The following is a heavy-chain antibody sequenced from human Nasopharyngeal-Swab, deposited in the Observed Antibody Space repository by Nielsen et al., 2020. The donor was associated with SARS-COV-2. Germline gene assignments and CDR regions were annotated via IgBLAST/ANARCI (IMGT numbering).Heavy chain of an antibody. J-gene: IGHJ6*02. CDR1: GPRFSTYW. CDR2: IHPGDSDT. CDR3: AIDYGSGTYGLDV. V-gene: IGHV5-51*04. Sequence: GRSLSLSCKRSGPRFSTYWINWVRQMPGKGLEWMGIIHPGDSDTKYSPSFQGQVSISVDKPINTAYLQWNSLKASDTATYFCAIDYGSGTYGLDVWGQGTRVTVSS. D-gene: IGHD3-10*01.